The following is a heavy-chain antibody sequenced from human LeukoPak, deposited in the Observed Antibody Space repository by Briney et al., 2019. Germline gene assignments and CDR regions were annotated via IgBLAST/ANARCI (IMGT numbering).Heavy chain of an antibody. V-gene: IGHV3-53*01. CDR2: IYSGGST. CDR3: ASEKRQLRYFDY. D-gene: IGHD2-2*01. J-gene: IGHJ4*02. Sequence: GGSLRLSCAASGFTVSSNYMSWVRQAPGKGLEWVSVIYSGGSTYYADSVKGRFTISRDNSKNTLYLQMNSLRAEDTAVYYCASEKRQLRYFDYWGQGTLVTVSS. CDR1: GFTVSSNY.